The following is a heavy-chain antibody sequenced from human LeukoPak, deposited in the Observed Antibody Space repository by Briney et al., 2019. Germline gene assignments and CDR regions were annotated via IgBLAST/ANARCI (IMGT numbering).Heavy chain of an antibody. CDR2: MNPNSGNT. CDR3: ARTPTVKDLRFLEWLSPNYGMGV. J-gene: IGHJ6*02. V-gene: IGHV1-8*01. CDR1: GYTFTSYD. D-gene: IGHD3-3*01. Sequence: ASVKVSCKASGYTFTSYDINWVRQATGQGLEWMGWMNPNSGNTGYAQKFQGRVTMTRNTSISTAYMELSSLRSEDTAVYYCARTPTVKDLRFLEWLSPNYGMGVWGQGTTVTVSS.